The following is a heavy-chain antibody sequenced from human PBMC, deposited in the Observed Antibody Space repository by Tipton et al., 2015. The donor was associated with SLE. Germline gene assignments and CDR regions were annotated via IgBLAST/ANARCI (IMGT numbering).Heavy chain of an antibody. CDR3: ARHGGRWLRFPVDY. V-gene: IGHV4-39*07. D-gene: IGHD5-12*01. CDR1: VGSISSSSYY. CDR2: FYYSGGT. J-gene: IGHJ4*02. Sequence: LRLSCTVSVGSISSSSYYWGWIRQPPGKGLECMGSFYYSGGTYYNPSLKSRGTISINSPKNQFSLKLNSVTAADTAVYYCARHGGRWLRFPVDYWGQGTLVTVSS.